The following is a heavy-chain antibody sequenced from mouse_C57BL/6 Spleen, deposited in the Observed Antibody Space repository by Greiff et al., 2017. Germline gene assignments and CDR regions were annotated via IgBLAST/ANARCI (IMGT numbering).Heavy chain of an antibody. CDR1: GYAFSSSW. CDR3: ARSYYGSSYVDMEY. J-gene: IGHJ4*01. V-gene: IGHV1-82*01. CDR2: IYPGDGDT. D-gene: IGHD1-1*01. Sequence: QVQLQQSGPELVKPGASVKISCKASGYAFSSSWMNWVKQRPGKGLEWIGRIYPGDGDTNYNGKFKGKATLTADKSSSTAYMQLSSLTSEDSAVYFCARSYYGSSYVDMEYWGQGTSVTVAS.